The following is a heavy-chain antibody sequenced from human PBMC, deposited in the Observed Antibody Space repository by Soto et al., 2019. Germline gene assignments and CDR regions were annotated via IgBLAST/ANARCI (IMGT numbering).Heavy chain of an antibody. V-gene: IGHV3-11*06. Sequence: GSLRLDCEGSGFTFSDYYISWIRQAPGKGLEWISYSSNSGTFSRYADSVKGRFSISRDNTKNLLYLQMNSLRAEDTAVYYCARSGDNYNRLDYWGQGTPVTVSS. CDR1: GFTFSDYY. CDR2: SSNSGTFS. D-gene: IGHD1-1*01. CDR3: ARSGDNYNRLDY. J-gene: IGHJ4*02.